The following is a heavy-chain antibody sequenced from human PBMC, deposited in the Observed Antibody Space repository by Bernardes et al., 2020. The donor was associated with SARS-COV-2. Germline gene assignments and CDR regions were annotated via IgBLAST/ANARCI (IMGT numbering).Heavy chain of an antibody. CDR3: ARVSMVRGVIGRLDSTRSNKFYYAMDV. Sequence: ASVKVSCKASGYTFSNYGLSWVRRAPGQGLEWMGWISADDGNRKYGQNFQGRVTMTTDTSTDTAYMELRSLRSDDTADYYCARVSMVRGVIGRLDSTRSNKFYYAMDVWGQGTTVIVSS. CDR1: GYTFSNYG. CDR2: ISADDGNR. V-gene: IGHV1-18*04. J-gene: IGHJ6*02. D-gene: IGHD3-10*01.